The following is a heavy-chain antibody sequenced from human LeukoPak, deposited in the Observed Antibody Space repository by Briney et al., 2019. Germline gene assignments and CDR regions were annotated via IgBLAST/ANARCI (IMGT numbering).Heavy chain of an antibody. J-gene: IGHJ4*02. CDR2: LRGTGDKS. D-gene: IGHD2-8*01. CDR1: GVSFSGYA. V-gene: IGHV3-23*01. CDR3: AKGSQWELLMGVFDY. Sequence: PGGSLRLSCAVSGVSFSGYAMSWVRQAPGKGLEWVSTLRGTGDKSFYADSVKGRLTISKDISKKTLYLQMNSLRADDTAVYYCAKGSQWELLMGVFDYWGQGTLVTVSS.